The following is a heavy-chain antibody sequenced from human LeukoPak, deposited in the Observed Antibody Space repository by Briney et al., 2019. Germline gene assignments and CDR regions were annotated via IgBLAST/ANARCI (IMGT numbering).Heavy chain of an antibody. CDR1: GFTFSSYS. V-gene: IGHV3-48*04. D-gene: IGHD2-2*01. CDR3: AKGGCGSTSCFQYAYYYYYYMDV. CDR2: ISSSSSTI. J-gene: IGHJ6*03. Sequence: GGSLRLSCAASGFTFSSYSMNWVRQAPGKGLEWVSYISSSSSTIYYADSVKGRFTISRDNAKNTLYLQMNSLRAEDTAVYYCAKGGCGSTSCFQYAYYYYYYMDVWGKGTTVTVSS.